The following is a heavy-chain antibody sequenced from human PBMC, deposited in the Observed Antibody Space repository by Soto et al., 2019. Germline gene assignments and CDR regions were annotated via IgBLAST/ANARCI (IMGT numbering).Heavy chain of an antibody. Sequence: GGSLRLSCAASLFTFSSYSMNWVRQAPGKGLEWVSSISSSSSYIYYADSVKGRFTISRDNAKNSLYLQMNSLRAEDTAVYYCARDPLQPFGGANGMDVWGQGTTVTVSS. CDR2: ISSSSSYI. CDR3: ARDPLQPFGGANGMDV. CDR1: LFTFSSYS. J-gene: IGHJ6*02. V-gene: IGHV3-21*01. D-gene: IGHD3-16*01.